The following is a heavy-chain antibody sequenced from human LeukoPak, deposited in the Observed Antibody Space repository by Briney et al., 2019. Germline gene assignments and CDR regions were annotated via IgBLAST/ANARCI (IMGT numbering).Heavy chain of an antibody. CDR3: ARDRELWFGGSWNYYYGMDV. J-gene: IGHJ6*02. CDR2: ISSSGSTI. Sequence: GGSLRLSCAASGFTFSDYYMSWIRQAPGKGLEWVSYISSSGSTIYYADSVKGRFTISRDNAKNSLYLQMNSLRAEDTAVYYCARDRELWFGGSWNYYYGMDVWGQGTTVTVSS. V-gene: IGHV3-11*01. D-gene: IGHD3-10*01. CDR1: GFTFSDYY.